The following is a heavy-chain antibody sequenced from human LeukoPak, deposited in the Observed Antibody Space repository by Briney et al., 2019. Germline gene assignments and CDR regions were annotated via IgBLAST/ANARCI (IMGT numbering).Heavy chain of an antibody. V-gene: IGHV4-38-2*02. J-gene: IGHJ5*02. CDR3: AREDGLFDP. CDR1: GYSISSGYY. CDR2: IYHSGST. Sequence: SETLSLTCTVSGYSISSGYYWGWIRQPPGKGLEWIGSIYHSGSTYYNPSLKSRVTISVDTSKNQFSLKLSSVTAADTAVYYCAREDGLFDPWGQGTLVTVSS.